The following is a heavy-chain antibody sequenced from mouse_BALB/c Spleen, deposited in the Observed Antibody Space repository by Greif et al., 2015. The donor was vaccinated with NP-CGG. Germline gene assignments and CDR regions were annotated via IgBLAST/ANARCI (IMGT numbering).Heavy chain of an antibody. CDR1: GFTFSSYT. V-gene: IGHV5-12-2*01. CDR3: ARLYYGNYWFAY. Sequence: EVKVVESVGGLVQPGGSLKLSCAASGFTFSSYTMSWVRQTPEKRLEWVAYISIGGGSAYYPDTVKGRFTISRDNAKNTLYLQMSSLKSEDTAMYYCARLYYGNYWFAYWGQGTLVTVSA. D-gene: IGHD2-1*01. CDR2: ISIGGGSA. J-gene: IGHJ3*01.